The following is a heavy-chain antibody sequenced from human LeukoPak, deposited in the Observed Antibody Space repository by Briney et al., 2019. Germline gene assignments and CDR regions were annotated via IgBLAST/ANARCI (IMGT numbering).Heavy chain of an antibody. V-gene: IGHV3-30*02. D-gene: IGHD3-22*01. J-gene: IGHJ4*02. CDR3: AKDFYSDGSGYRS. CDR1: GFTFSSYG. Sequence: QPGGSLRLSCAASGFTFSSYGMHWVRQAPGKGLDWVAFIRYDGHNKYYADSVKGRFTISRDNSKNTLYLQMTSLRAEDTAIYYCAKDFYSDGSGYRSWGQGTLVTVSS. CDR2: IRYDGHNK.